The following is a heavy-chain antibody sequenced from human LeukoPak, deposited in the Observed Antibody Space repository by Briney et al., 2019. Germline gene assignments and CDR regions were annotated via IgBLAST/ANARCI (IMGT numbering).Heavy chain of an antibody. CDR1: GYTFTSYY. J-gene: IGHJ4*02. CDR3: ATEATSELDIVVSPPDY. Sequence: GASVKVSCKASGYTFTSYYMHWVRQAPGQGLEWMGIINPSGGSTSYAQKFQGRVTMTRDTSISTAYMELSRLRPDDTAVYYCATEATSELDIVVSPPDYWGQGTLVTVSS. V-gene: IGHV1-46*01. D-gene: IGHD2-15*01. CDR2: INPSGGST.